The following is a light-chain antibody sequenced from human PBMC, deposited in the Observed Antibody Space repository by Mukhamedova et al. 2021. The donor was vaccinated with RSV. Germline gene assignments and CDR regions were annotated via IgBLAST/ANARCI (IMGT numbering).Light chain of an antibody. CDR1: GISNY. CDR3: QKYDSAPLT. Sequence: GISNYLAWYQQKPGTLPMLLMYAASTLHPGVPSRFSGSGAGTDFTLTISSLQPEDVATYYCQKYDSAPLTFGGGTKVEIK. V-gene: IGKV1-27*01. J-gene: IGKJ4*01. CDR2: AAS.